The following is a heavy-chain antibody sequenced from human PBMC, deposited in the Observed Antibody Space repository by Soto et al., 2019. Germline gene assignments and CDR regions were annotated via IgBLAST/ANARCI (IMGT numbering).Heavy chain of an antibody. Sequence: QLQLQESGSGLVKPSQTLSLTCAVSGGSISSGGYSWSWIRQPPGKGLEWIGYIYHSGSTYYNPSLKSRFTRSVDRSKNQFSLKLSSVTAADTAVYYCARGRDSCGGDCLNWFDPWGQGTLVTVSS. J-gene: IGHJ5*02. CDR1: GGSISSGGYS. CDR2: IYHSGST. V-gene: IGHV4-30-2*01. D-gene: IGHD2-21*02. CDR3: ARGRDSCGGDCLNWFDP.